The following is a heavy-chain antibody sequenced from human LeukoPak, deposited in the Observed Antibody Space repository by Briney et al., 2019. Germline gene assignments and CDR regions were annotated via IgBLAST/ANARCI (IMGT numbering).Heavy chain of an antibody. D-gene: IGHD5-12*01. J-gene: IGHJ4*02. V-gene: IGHV3-74*01. CDR3: AKAGYSGYDYGANFDY. Sequence: GGSLRLSCVAYGFTFSSYWMHWVRQDPRKGLVWVSRINGDGRNINYADSVRGRFTISRDNAKNTLYLQMNTLRVEDTAVYYCAKAGYSGYDYGANFDYWGQGTLVTVSS. CDR1: GFTFSSYW. CDR2: INGDGRNI.